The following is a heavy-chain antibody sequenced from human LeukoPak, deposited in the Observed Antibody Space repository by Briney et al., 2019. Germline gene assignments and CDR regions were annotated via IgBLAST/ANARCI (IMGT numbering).Heavy chain of an antibody. J-gene: IGHJ4*02. CDR2: IIPIFGTA. CDR3: ARDTVGFDY. CDR1: GYTFTSYD. Sequence: SVKVSCKASGYTFTSYDINWVRQATGQGLEWMGGIIPIFGTANYVQKFQGRVTITADESTSTAYMELSSLRSEDTAVYYCARDTVGFDYWGQGTLVTVSS. D-gene: IGHD4-23*01. V-gene: IGHV1-69*13.